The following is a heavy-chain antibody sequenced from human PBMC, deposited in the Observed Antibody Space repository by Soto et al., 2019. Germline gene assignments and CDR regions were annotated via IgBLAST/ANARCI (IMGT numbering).Heavy chain of an antibody. V-gene: IGHV1-18*01. J-gene: IGHJ5*02. CDR2: ISAYNGNT. Sequence: QVQLVQSGAEVKKPGASVKVSCKASGYTFTSYGISWVRQAPGQGLEWMGRISAYNGNTKYAQKLQGRVTMTTDTATRTAYLELRILRSDDTAVYYCARVVGALGHWFDPWGQGTMVTVSS. CDR1: GYTFTSYG. D-gene: IGHD1-26*01. CDR3: ARVVGALGHWFDP.